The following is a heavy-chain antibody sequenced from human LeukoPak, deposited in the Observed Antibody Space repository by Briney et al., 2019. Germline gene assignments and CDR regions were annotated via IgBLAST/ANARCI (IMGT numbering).Heavy chain of an antibody. D-gene: IGHD2-8*01. Sequence: ASVNVSCKASGGTFSIYAISWVRQAPGQGLEWMGGIIPIFGTANYAQKFQGRVTITADESTSTAYMEPSSLRSEDTAVYYCAGGWGYCTNGVCYNGGYYFDYWGQGTLVTVSS. CDR2: IIPIFGTA. V-gene: IGHV1-69*13. J-gene: IGHJ4*02. CDR1: GGTFSIYA. CDR3: AGGWGYCTNGVCYNGGYYFDY.